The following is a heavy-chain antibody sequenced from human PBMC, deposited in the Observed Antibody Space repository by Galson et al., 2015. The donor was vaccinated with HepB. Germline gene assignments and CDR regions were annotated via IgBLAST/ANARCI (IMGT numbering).Heavy chain of an antibody. J-gene: IGHJ4*02. D-gene: IGHD5-12*01. V-gene: IGHV1-3*01. CDR2: INXXXXNX. Sequence: SVKVSCKASGYTFITYPMHXXXQAPGXRFXWXXWINXXXXNXXXXXKFQRRVTVTGDTXASTVYMGLSTLRSEDTAVYFCAREGGHVATGLYWGQGTLVTVSS. CDR3: AREGGHVATGLY. CDR1: GYTFITYP.